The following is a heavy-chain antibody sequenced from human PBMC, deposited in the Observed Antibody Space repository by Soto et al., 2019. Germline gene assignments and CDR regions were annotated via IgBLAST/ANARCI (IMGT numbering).Heavy chain of an antibody. CDR1: GFTFSSYA. V-gene: IGHV3-23*01. CDR3: AKAYCSSTSCYGGAFDP. Sequence: PGGSLRLSCAASGFTFSSYAMSWVRQAPGKGLEWVPAISGSGGSTYYADSVKGRFTISRDNSKNTLYVQMNSLRAEDTALYYCAKAYCSSTSCYGGAFDPWGQGTLVTVSS. D-gene: IGHD2-2*01. J-gene: IGHJ5*02. CDR2: ISGSGGST.